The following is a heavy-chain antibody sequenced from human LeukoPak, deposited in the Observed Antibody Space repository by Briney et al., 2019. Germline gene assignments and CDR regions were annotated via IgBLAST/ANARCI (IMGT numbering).Heavy chain of an antibody. CDR1: GYTFTSYG. D-gene: IGHD4-17*01. Sequence: ASVKVSCKASGYTFTSYGISWVRQAPGQGLEWMGWISAYNGNTNYAQKLQGRVTMTTDTSTSTVYMELRSLRSDDTAVYYCARTTVTTHYNWFDPWGQGTLVTVSS. CDR2: ISAYNGNT. V-gene: IGHV1-18*01. CDR3: ARTTVTTHYNWFDP. J-gene: IGHJ5*02.